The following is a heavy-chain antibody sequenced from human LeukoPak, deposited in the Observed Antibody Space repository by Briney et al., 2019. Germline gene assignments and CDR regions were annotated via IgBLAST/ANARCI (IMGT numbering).Heavy chain of an antibody. Sequence: SQTLSLTCTVSGGSISSGDYYWSWIRPPQGQGLEWFGYIYYSGRNYYNPSLKSRVTISLDTSKNQFSLKLSSVTAADTAVYYCARAPTSGLWFGARGPHYYYYMDVWGKGTTVTVSS. D-gene: IGHD3-10*01. CDR3: ARAPTSGLWFGARGPHYYYYMDV. J-gene: IGHJ6*03. CDR2: IYYSGRN. CDR1: GGSISSGDYY. V-gene: IGHV4-30-4*08.